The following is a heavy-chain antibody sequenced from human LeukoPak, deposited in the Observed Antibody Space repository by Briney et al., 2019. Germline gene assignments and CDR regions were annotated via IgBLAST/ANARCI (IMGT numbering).Heavy chain of an antibody. J-gene: IGHJ4*02. V-gene: IGHV4-39*07. CDR3: ASSWTTGTDY. CDR1: GGSISSSSYY. Sequence: SETLSLTCTVSGGSISSSSYYWGWIRQPPGKGLEWIGEINHSGSTNYNPSLKSRVTISVDTSKNQFSLKLSSVTAADTAVYYCASSWTTGTDYWGQGTLVTVSS. CDR2: INHSGST. D-gene: IGHD1-1*01.